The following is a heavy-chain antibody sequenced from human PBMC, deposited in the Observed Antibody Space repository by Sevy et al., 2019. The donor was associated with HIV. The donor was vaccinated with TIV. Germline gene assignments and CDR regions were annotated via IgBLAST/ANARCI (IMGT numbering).Heavy chain of an antibody. D-gene: IGHD5-12*01. CDR1: GFTFSSYG. J-gene: IGHJ6*02. Sequence: SLRLSCAASGFTFSSYGMHWVRQAPGKGPEWVAVIWYDGSNKYYADSVKGRFTISRDNSKNTLYLQMNSLRAEDTAVYYCARDIVATGPSYYYYYGMDVWGQGTTVTVSS. CDR3: ARDIVATGPSYYYYYGMDV. CDR2: IWYDGSNK. V-gene: IGHV3-33*01.